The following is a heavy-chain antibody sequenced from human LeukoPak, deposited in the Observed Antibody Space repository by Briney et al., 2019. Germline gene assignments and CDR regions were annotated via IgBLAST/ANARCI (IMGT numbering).Heavy chain of an antibody. CDR2: INPNSGGT. V-gene: IGHV1-2*06. Sequence: GASVKVSCKASGYTFTGYYIHWVRQAPGQGLEWMGRINPNSGGTDYAQKFQGRVTMTRDTSISTAYMELSRLRSDDTAVYYCARAVFGVVRNYNWFDPWGQGTLVTVSS. D-gene: IGHD3-3*01. CDR1: GYTFTGYY. J-gene: IGHJ5*02. CDR3: ARAVFGVVRNYNWFDP.